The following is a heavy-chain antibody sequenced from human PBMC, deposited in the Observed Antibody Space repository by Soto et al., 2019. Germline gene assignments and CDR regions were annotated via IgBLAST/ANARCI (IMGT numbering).Heavy chain of an antibody. CDR2: IAHDGHT. CDR3: AGGRDYDY. J-gene: IGHJ4*02. Sequence: TAVALSLACYVAGGSITTSVWWTWVRQFPGRGLEWIGVIAHDGHTNYNPSLSGRVTMSVDLSNSQFSLNVASVNAADTAVYFCAGGRDYDYWGQGTLVTVSS. CDR1: GGSITTSVW. V-gene: IGHV4-4*01. D-gene: IGHD1-26*01.